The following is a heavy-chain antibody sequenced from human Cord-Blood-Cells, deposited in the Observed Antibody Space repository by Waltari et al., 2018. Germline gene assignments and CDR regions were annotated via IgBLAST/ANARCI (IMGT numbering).Heavy chain of an antibody. CDR1: GYTFTSYG. J-gene: IGHJ4*02. D-gene: IGHD3-3*01. CDR2: ISAYNGNT. CDR3: AKTQGGYDFWSGYLD. Sequence: QVQLVQSGAEVKKPGASVKVSCKASGYTFTSYGISWVRQAPGQGLEWMGWISAYNGNTNYAQKLQGRGTMTTDTSTSTAYMELRGLRSDDTAVYYCAKTQGGYDFWSGYLDWGQGTLVTVSS. V-gene: IGHV1-18*04.